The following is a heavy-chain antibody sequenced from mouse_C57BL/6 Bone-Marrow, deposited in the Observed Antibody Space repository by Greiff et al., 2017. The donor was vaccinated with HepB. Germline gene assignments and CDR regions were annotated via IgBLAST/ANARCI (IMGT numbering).Heavy chain of an antibody. CDR2: INPNNGGT. Sequence: EVQLQQSGPELVKPGASVKISCKASGYTFTDYYMNWVKQSHGKSLEWIGDINPNNGGTSYNQKFKGKATLTVDKSSSTAYMELRSLTSEDSAVYYCARTMMCHYYYAMDYWGQGTSVTVSS. CDR1: GYTFTDYY. V-gene: IGHV1-26*01. CDR3: ARTMMCHYYYAMDY. D-gene: IGHD2-3*01. J-gene: IGHJ4*01.